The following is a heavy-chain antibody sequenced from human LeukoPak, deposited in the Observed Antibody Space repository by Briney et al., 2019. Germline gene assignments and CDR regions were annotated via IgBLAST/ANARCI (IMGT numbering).Heavy chain of an antibody. CDR3: ARLADIVVIPAAIWGFNWFDP. V-gene: IGHV5-51*01. Sequence: GESLKISCKGSGYSFTSYWIGWVRQMPGKGREWMGIINPGDSDTRYSPSFQGQVTFSADKSISTAYLQWTSLKASDTAIYYCARLADIVVIPAAIWGFNWFDPWGQGTLVTVSS. D-gene: IGHD2-2*02. CDR2: INPGDSDT. J-gene: IGHJ5*02. CDR1: GYSFTSYW.